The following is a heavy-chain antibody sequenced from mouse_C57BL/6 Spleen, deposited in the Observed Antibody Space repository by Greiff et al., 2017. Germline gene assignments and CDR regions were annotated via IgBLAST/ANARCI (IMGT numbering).Heavy chain of an antibody. V-gene: IGHV5-4*01. CDR1: GFTFSSYA. D-gene: IGHD2-5*01. Sequence: EVMLVESGGGLVKPGGSLKLSCAASGFTFSSYAMSWVRQTPEKRLEWVATISDGGSYTYYPDNVKGRFTISRDNAKNNLYLQMSHLKSEDTAMYYCAREGYSNYHFDYWGQGTTLTVSS. CDR3: AREGYSNYHFDY. J-gene: IGHJ2*01. CDR2: ISDGGSYT.